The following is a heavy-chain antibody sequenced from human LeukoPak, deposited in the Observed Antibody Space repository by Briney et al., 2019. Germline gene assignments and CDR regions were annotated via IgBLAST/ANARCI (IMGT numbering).Heavy chain of an antibody. Sequence: ASVKVSCKASGYTFTGYYMHWVRQAPGQGLEWMGWINLNSGGTNYAQKFQGWVTMTRDTSISTAYMELSRLRSDDTAVYYCARGGQYESFDYWGQGTLVTVS. CDR1: GYTFTGYY. J-gene: IGHJ4*02. V-gene: IGHV1-2*04. D-gene: IGHD2/OR15-2a*01. CDR2: INLNSGGT. CDR3: ARGGQYESFDY.